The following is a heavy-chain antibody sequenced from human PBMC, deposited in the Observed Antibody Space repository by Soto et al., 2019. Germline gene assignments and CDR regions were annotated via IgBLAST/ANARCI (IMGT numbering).Heavy chain of an antibody. J-gene: IGHJ6*02. CDR1: GFTFSSYA. CDR3: AKDYPGHYGGYYYYGMDV. Sequence: HPAVSLRLSCAASGFTFSSYAMSWVRQAPGKGLEWVSAISGSGGSTYYADSVKGRFTISRDNSKNTLYLQMNSLRAEDTAVYYCAKDYPGHYGGYYYYGMDVWGQGTTVTVSS. D-gene: IGHD3-10*01. CDR2: ISGSGGST. V-gene: IGHV3-23*01.